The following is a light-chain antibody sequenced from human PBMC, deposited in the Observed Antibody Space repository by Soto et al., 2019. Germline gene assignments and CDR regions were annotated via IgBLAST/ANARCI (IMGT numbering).Light chain of an antibody. J-gene: IGLJ2*01. V-gene: IGLV1-40*01. Sequence: QSVLTQPPSVSGSPGQRVTISCTGRSSNIGSGFDVHWYQQQPGTAPKLIIYDNDNRPSGVPDRFSGSKSATSASLAITGLQAEDEAKYYCQSYDSRLSGSVFGGGTKLTVL. CDR3: QSYDSRLSGSV. CDR1: SSNIGSGFD. CDR2: DND.